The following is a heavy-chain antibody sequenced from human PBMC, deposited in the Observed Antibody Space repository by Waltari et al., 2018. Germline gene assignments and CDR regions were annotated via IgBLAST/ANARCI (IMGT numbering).Heavy chain of an antibody. CDR3: TALKS. CDR1: GFSFNNTW. CDR2: IKSKSDGETT. J-gene: IGHJ5*02. Sequence: EVQLVESGGGGVKPGGSLRLPCAASGFSFNNTWLSWVRQAPGKGLEWVGRIKSKSDGETTDYSAPVKGRFTISRDDSKTTLYLQMNSLKTEDTAVYFCTALKSWGQGALVIVSS. V-gene: IGHV3-15*01.